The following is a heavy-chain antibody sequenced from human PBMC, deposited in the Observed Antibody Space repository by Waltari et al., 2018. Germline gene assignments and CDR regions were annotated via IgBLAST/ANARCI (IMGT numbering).Heavy chain of an antibody. CDR2: ISGSGGST. CDR3: AKARGSSSWYWYFDY. CDR1: GFTFSSYA. J-gene: IGHJ4*02. Sequence: EVQLLESGGGLVQPGGSLRLSCAASGFTFSSYAMSLVRKAPGKGLEWVSAISGSGGSTYYADSVKGRFTISRDNSKNTLYLQMNSLRAEDTAVYYCAKARGSSSWYWYFDYWGQGTLVTVSS. D-gene: IGHD6-13*01. V-gene: IGHV3-23*01.